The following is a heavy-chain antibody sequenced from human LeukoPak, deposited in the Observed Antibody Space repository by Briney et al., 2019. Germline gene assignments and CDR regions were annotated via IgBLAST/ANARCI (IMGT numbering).Heavy chain of an antibody. CDR1: GYTFTSYY. Sequence: ASVKVSCKASGYTFTSYYMHWVRQAPGQGLEWMGWINPNSGGTNYAQKFQGRVTMTRDTSISTAYMELSRLRSDDTAVYYCAREYILTAYYGDYWGQGTLVTVSS. V-gene: IGHV1-2*02. J-gene: IGHJ4*02. CDR3: AREYILTAYYGDY. D-gene: IGHD3-9*01. CDR2: INPNSGGT.